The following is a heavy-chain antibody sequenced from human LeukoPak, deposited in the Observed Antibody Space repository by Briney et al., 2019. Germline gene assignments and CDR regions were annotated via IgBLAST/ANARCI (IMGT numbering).Heavy chain of an antibody. Sequence: ASVKVSCKASGYTFTGYYMHWVRQAPGQGLEWMGWINPNSGGTNYAQKFQGRVTMTRDTSISTAYMELSRLRSDDTAVYYCAGDLGTYSSSWYSSWFDPWGQGTLVTVSS. V-gene: IGHV1-2*02. D-gene: IGHD6-13*01. CDR2: INPNSGGT. J-gene: IGHJ5*02. CDR3: AGDLGTYSSSWYSSWFDP. CDR1: GYTFTGYY.